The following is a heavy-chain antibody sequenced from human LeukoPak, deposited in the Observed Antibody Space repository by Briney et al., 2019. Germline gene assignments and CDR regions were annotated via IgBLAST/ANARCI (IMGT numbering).Heavy chain of an antibody. CDR1: GGSISSGDYY. Sequence: SQTLSLTCTVSGGSISSGDYYWSWIRQSPGQGLEWLGYIYNTATTFYNPSLMGRVTISPDTSKNQFSLKLTSVTAADTAVYYCAREGTYSQGKGLVYWGQGTLVTVSS. D-gene: IGHD6-19*01. J-gene: IGHJ4*02. V-gene: IGHV4-30-4*08. CDR2: IYNTATT. CDR3: AREGTYSQGKGLVY.